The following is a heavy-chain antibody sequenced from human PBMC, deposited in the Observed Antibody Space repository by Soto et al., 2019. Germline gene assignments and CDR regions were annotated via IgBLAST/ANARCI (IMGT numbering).Heavy chain of an antibody. CDR3: ARGPAQFDP. CDR2: INPMLGVA. V-gene: IGHV1-69*10. CDR1: GGSFSSLV. Sequence: VKVSCKASGGSFSSLVISWLRQAPGQGPEWMGGINPMLGVANFAQKFQDRVTITADESTTTAYMELSSLRSEDTAVYYCARGPAQFDPWGQGTLVTVSS. J-gene: IGHJ5*02. D-gene: IGHD2-2*01.